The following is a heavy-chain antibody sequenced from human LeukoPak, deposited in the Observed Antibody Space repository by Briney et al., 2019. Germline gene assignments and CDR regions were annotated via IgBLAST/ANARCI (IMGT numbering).Heavy chain of an antibody. D-gene: IGHD2-2*01. CDR3: AREDVVPAAMMDY. V-gene: IGHV3-23*01. Sequence: GGSLRLSCGGYGFTFSSYAMSWVRQAPGKGLEWVSTITGTGGSTYYADSVKGRFTISRDNSKNTVSLQMNSLRAEDTAVYYCAREDVVPAAMMDYWGQGSQVTVSS. J-gene: IGHJ4*02. CDR2: ITGTGGST. CDR1: GFTFSSYA.